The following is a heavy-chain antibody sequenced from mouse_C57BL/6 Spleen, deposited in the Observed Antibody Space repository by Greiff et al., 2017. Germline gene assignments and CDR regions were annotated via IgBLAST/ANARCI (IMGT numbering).Heavy chain of an antibody. CDR3: ARNSVYYYGSRLLYWYFDV. Sequence: QVQLKESGPGLVAPSQSLSITCTVSGFSLTSYAISWVRQPPGKGLEWLGVIWTGGGTNYNSALKSRLSISKDNSKSQVFLKMNSLQTDDTARYYCARNSVYYYGSRLLYWYFDVWGTGTTVTVSS. D-gene: IGHD1-1*01. CDR1: GFSLTSYA. J-gene: IGHJ1*03. V-gene: IGHV2-9-1*01. CDR2: IWTGGGT.